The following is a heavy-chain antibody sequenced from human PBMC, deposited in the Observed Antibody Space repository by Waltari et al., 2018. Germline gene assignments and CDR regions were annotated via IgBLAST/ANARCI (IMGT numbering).Heavy chain of an antibody. Sequence: QVQLQESGPGLVKPSQTLSLTCTVSGGSISSGSYYWSWIRQPAGKGLEWIGYISTSGGTNYTPSLKSRVTISVDTAKNRFSLKRSSVTAADTAVYYCARGEPYYYYGMDVWGQGTTVTVSS. J-gene: IGHJ6*02. V-gene: IGHV4-61*09. CDR3: ARGEPYYYYGMDV. CDR2: ISTSGGT. CDR1: GGSISSGSYY.